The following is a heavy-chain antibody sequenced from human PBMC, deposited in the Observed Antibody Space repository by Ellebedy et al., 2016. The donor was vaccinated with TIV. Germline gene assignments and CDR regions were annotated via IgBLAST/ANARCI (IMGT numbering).Heavy chain of an antibody. CDR1: GFTFSSYS. Sequence: GESLKISXAASGFTFSSYSMNWVRQAPGKGLEWVSYISSSSSTIYYADSVKGRFTISRDNAKNSLYLQMNSLRAEDTAVYYCARGDFDLWGRGTLVTVSS. J-gene: IGHJ2*01. CDR3: ARGDFDL. CDR2: ISSSSSTI. V-gene: IGHV3-48*04.